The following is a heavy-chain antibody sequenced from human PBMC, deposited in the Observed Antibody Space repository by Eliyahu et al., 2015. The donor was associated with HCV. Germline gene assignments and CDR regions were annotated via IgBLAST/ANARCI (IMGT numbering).Heavy chain of an antibody. CDR2: IDWDDDK. V-gene: IGHV2-70*04. D-gene: IGHD3-22*01. Sequence: QVTLKESGPALVKPTQTLTLTCTFSGXSXSTSAMRVSWIRQPPGKALEWLARIDWDDDKVYSTSLKTRLTISKDTSENQVVLTMINMDPVDTATYYCVRMTMRADAFDIWGQGTMVTVSS. CDR1: GXSXSTSAMR. J-gene: IGHJ3*02. CDR3: VRMTMRADAFDI.